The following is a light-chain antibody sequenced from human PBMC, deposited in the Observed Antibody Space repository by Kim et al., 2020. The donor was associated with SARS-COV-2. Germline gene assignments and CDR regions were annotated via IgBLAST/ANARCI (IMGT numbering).Light chain of an antibody. CDR2: AAS. CDR1: QGISSY. CDR3: QQYYSYPRT. V-gene: IGKV1-8*01. Sequence: AIRMTQSPSSFSASTGDRVTITCRASQGISSYLAWYQQKPGKAPKLLIYAASTLQSGVPSRFSGSGSGTDFTLTISCLQSEDFATYYCQQYYSYPRTFGQRTKVDIK. J-gene: IGKJ1*01.